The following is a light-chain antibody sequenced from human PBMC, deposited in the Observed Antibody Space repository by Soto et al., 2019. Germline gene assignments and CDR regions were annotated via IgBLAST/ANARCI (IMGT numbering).Light chain of an antibody. J-gene: IGLJ2*01. CDR2: GNN. V-gene: IGLV1-40*01. CDR3: QSYDSSLSAWV. CDR1: GSNIGANYD. Sequence: QSVLTQPPSVSGAPGQRVTISCTGSGSNIGANYDVHWYQQFPGTAPKLVIYGNNNRPSGVPDRFSGSKSGTSASLAITGLRTEDEADCYCQSYDSSLSAWVFGGGTQLTVL.